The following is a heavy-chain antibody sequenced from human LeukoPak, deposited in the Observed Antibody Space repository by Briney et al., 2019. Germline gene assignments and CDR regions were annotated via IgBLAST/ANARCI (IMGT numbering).Heavy chain of an antibody. CDR1: GYTFTSYY. CDR2: INPSGGST. D-gene: IGHD2-21*02. J-gene: IGHJ3*02. CDR3: ARGVVTATQHDAFDI. Sequence: GASVKVSCKASGYTFTSYYMHWVRQAPGQGLEWMGIINPSGGSTSYAQKFQGRVTMTRDTSTSTVYMELSSLRSEDTAVYYCARGVVTATQHDAFDIWGQGTTVTVSS. V-gene: IGHV1-46*01.